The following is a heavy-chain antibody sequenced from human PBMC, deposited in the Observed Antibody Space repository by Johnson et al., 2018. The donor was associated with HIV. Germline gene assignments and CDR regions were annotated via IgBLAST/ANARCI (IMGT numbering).Heavy chain of an antibody. V-gene: IGHV3-7*01. Sequence: VQLVESGGGLVRPGGSLRLSCAASGFTFSSYWMSWVRQAPGKGLEWVANIKQDGSEKYYVASVKGRFTISRDNAKNSLYLQMNSLRAEDTAVYYCAMALGYSGYDIYAFDIWGQGTRVTVSS. CDR2: IKQDGSEK. D-gene: IGHD5-12*01. CDR3: AMALGYSGYDIYAFDI. CDR1: GFTFSSYW. J-gene: IGHJ3*02.